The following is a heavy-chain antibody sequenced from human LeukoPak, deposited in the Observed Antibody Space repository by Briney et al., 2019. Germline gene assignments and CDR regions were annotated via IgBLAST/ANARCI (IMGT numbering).Heavy chain of an antibody. J-gene: IGHJ3*02. CDR2: IYSGGSP. CDR1: GFTVSSNY. Sequence: GGSLRLSCAASGFTVSSNYMSWVRQAPGKGLGWASVIYSGGSPYYAVSVKGRFTISRGNSKNTLYLQMNGLRAEDTAVYYCAREGAAYYDISAFDIWGQGTMVTVSS. D-gene: IGHD3-22*01. CDR3: AREGAAYYDISAFDI. V-gene: IGHV3-66*02.